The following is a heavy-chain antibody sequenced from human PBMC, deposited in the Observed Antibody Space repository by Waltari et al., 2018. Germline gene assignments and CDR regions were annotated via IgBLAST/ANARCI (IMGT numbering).Heavy chain of an antibody. J-gene: IGHJ5*02. V-gene: IGHV1-69-2*01. CDR1: GYTFTDYY. D-gene: IGHD3-22*01. CDR3: ATLYDSSGYYYVPFDP. CDR2: VDPEDGET. Sequence: EVQLVQSGAEVKKPGATVKISCKASGYTFTDYYMHWVQQAPGKGLEWMGRVDPEDGETIYAEKFQDRVTITADTSTDTAYMELSSLRSEDTAVYYCATLYDSSGYYYVPFDPWGQGTLVTVSS.